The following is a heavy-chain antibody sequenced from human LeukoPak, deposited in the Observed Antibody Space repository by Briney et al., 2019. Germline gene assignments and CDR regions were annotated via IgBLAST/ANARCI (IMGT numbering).Heavy chain of an antibody. CDR2: INHSGST. V-gene: IGHV4-34*01. J-gene: IGHJ4*02. CDR3: ARDGVVVVAARWGGRHYYFDY. Sequence: PSETLSLTCAVYGGSFSGYYWSWIRQPPGKGLEWIGEINHSGSTNYNPSLKSRVTISVDTSKNQFSLKLSSVTAADTAVYYCARDGVVVVAARWGGRHYYFDYWGQGTLVTVSS. D-gene: IGHD2-15*01. CDR1: GGSFSGYY.